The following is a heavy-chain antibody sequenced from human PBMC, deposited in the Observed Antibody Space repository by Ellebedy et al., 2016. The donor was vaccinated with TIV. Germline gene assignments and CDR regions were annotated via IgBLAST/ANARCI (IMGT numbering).Heavy chain of an antibody. CDR2: VGYGGSNK. CDR3: AKAFDSSYCGGDCYSRFDF. Sequence: PGGSLRLSCAASGFTFSSYGMHWVRQAPGKGLEWVAFVGYGGSNKYYADSVKGRFTISRDSSKNTLYLQMNSLRAEDTAVYYCAKAFDSSYCGGDCYSRFDFWGQGTLVTVSS. CDR1: GFTFSSYG. D-gene: IGHD2-21*02. V-gene: IGHV3-30*02. J-gene: IGHJ4*02.